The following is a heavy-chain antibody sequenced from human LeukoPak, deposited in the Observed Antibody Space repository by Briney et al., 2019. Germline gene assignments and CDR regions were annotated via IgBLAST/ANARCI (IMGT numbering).Heavy chain of an antibody. Sequence: SETLSLTCTVSGGSISSYYWSWIRQPPGKGLEWIGYIYYSGSTNYNPSLKSRVTISVDTSKNQFSLKLSSVTAADTAVYYCARLTTTGTWAFDIWSQGTMVTVSS. CDR1: GGSISSYY. D-gene: IGHD1-1*01. CDR3: ARLTTTGTWAFDI. CDR2: IYYSGST. J-gene: IGHJ3*02. V-gene: IGHV4-59*01.